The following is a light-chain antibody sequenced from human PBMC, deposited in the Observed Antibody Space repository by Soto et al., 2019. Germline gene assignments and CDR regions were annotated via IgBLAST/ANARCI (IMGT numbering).Light chain of an antibody. J-gene: IGKJ1*01. Sequence: EILLTQSPATLSLSPGERATLSCRASQSVRSSLAWYHQKPGQAPRLLIYDASNRATGMQGRFSGSGSGTAFTLTISTLEPEAFAVYYCQQRSSWPCTFGQGAKVEIK. V-gene: IGKV3-11*01. CDR2: DAS. CDR3: QQRSSWPCT. CDR1: QSVRSS.